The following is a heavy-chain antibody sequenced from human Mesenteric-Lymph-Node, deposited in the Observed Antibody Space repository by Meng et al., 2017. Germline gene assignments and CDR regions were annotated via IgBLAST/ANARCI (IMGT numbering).Heavy chain of an antibody. D-gene: IGHD3-10*01. J-gene: IGHJ4*02. CDR3: ARDKSHGLKITMVREGLDY. CDR2: DDGSNE. V-gene: IGHV3-30*07. Sequence: DDGSNEYYADSVKGRFTISRDNAKNSLYLQMNSLRAEDTAVYYCARDKSHGLKITMVREGLDYWGQGTLVTVSS.